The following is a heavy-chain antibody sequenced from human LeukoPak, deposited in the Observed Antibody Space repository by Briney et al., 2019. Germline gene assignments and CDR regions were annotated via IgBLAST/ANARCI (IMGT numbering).Heavy chain of an antibody. CDR2: TSSSDDGT. Sequence: PGGSLRLSCAASGFPLSSYAMSWIRQVPGKGLEWVSATSSSDDGTYHADSVRGRFTIYRDNFRNTLYLQMNRLRGEDAALYYCARAPVTSCRGAFCYPFDLWGQGVLVTVSS. J-gene: IGHJ4*02. D-gene: IGHD2-21*01. CDR3: ARAPVTSCRGAFCYPFDL. CDR1: GFPLSSYA. V-gene: IGHV3-23*01.